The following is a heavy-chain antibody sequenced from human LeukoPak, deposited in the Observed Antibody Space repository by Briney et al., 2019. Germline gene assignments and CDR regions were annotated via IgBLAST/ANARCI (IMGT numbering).Heavy chain of an antibody. D-gene: IGHD4-23*01. CDR3: ARGRPHGNDY. CDR2: IASDGSST. Sequence: PGGSLRLSCAASGFTFNDYAMHWVRQVPGKGLEWVSRIASDGSSTTYADSVKGRFGISRDNGKNTLYLQMNSLRVEDTAVYYCARGRPHGNDYWGQGTLVTVSS. CDR1: GFTFNDYA. J-gene: IGHJ4*02. V-gene: IGHV3-74*01.